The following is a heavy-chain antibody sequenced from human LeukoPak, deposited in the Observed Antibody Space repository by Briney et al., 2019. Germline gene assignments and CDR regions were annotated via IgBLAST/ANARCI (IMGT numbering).Heavy chain of an antibody. CDR3: ARMEHIVVVIDY. D-gene: IGHD2-21*01. CDR2: ISPSSTRI. Sequence: GGSLRLSCAASGFTFSSYDMNWVRQAPGKGLEWVSYISPSSTRIDYAASVRGRFTISRDNAKRSLYLQMSSLRAEDTAVYYCARMEHIVVVIDYWGQGTLVTVSS. V-gene: IGHV3-48*04. J-gene: IGHJ4*02. CDR1: GFTFSSYD.